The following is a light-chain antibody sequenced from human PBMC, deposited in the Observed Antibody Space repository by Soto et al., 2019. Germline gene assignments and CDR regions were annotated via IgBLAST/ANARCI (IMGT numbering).Light chain of an antibody. CDR3: QQYGSSPPIT. Sequence: DIQRTQSPSSVSASVGDRVTITCRSSEDISTWLAWYQQKPGKAPKLLIYAASRLQSGVPSRFSGSGSGSDFTLTISSLQPEDFAVYYCQQYGSSPPITFGQGTRLEIK. CDR2: AAS. J-gene: IGKJ5*01. V-gene: IGKV1-12*01. CDR1: EDISTW.